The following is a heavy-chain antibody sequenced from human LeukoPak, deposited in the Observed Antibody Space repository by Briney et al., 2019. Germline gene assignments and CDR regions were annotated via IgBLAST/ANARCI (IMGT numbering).Heavy chain of an antibody. J-gene: IGHJ5*02. CDR2: INSDGSST. V-gene: IGHV3-74*01. D-gene: IGHD3-9*01. CDR3: ARVYDILTGYYISTSWFDP. CDR1: GFTFSSYS. Sequence: GGSLRLSCAASGFTFSSYSMNRVRQAPGKGLVWVSRINSDGSSTSYADSVKGRFTISRDNAKNSLYLQMNSLRAEDTALYHCARVYDILTGYYISTSWFDPWGQGTLVTVSS.